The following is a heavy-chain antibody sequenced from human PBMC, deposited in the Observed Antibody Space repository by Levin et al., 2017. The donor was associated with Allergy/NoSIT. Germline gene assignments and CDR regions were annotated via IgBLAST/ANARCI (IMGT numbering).Heavy chain of an antibody. CDR2: ISYDGSNK. Sequence: GESLKISCAASGFTFSSYAMHWVRQAPGKGLEWVAVISYDGSNKYYENSLKARFTISRDNSKNTLYLQMNSLRAEDTAVYYCARDSVPVLRYFDWVPGSDAFDIWGQGTMVTVSS. V-gene: IGHV3-30-3*01. D-gene: IGHD3-9*01. CDR3: ARDSVPVLRYFDWVPGSDAFDI. J-gene: IGHJ3*02. CDR1: GFTFSSYA.